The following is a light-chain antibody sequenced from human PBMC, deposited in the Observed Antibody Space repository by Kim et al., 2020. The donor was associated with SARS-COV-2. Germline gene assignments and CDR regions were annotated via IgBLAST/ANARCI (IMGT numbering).Light chain of an antibody. V-gene: IGKV1-39*01. Sequence: VSVCDRVTITCRASQIISSYLNLYQQKPGKAPKLLIYAASILKSGVPSRFSGSGSGTDFTLTICSLQPEEFATYYCQQSYSTPRTFGQGTRLEIK. CDR2: AAS. J-gene: IGKJ5*01. CDR3: QQSYSTPRT. CDR1: QIISSY.